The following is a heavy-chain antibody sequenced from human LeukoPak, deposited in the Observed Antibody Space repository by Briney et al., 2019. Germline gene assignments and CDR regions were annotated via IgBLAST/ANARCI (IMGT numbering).Heavy chain of an antibody. Sequence: GASVKVSCKASGYTFTSYGITWVRQAPGQGLERMGWISAYNGNTYYAQKLQGRVTMTTDTSTSTAYMELRSLRSDDTAVYYCAREWGSYSTSAGNFDYWGQGTLVTVSS. V-gene: IGHV1-18*01. CDR2: ISAYNGNT. J-gene: IGHJ4*02. D-gene: IGHD1-26*01. CDR1: GYTFTSYG. CDR3: AREWGSYSTSAGNFDY.